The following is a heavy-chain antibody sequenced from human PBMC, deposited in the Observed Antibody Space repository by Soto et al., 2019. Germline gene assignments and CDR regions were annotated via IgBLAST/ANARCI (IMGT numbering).Heavy chain of an antibody. CDR2: IYYSGST. CDR3: ARGDYSNYQYYYYGMDV. J-gene: IGHJ6*02. CDR1: GGSISSGDYY. Sequence: SGTLSLTCTVSGGSISSGDYYWSWIRQPPGKGLEWIGYIYYSGSTYYNPSLKSRVTISVDTSKNQFSLKLSSVTAADTAVYYCARGDYSNYQYYYYGMDVWGQGTTVTVSS. V-gene: IGHV4-30-4*01. D-gene: IGHD4-4*01.